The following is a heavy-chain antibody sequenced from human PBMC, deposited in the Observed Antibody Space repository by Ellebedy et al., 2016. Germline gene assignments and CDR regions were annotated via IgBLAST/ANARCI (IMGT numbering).Heavy chain of an antibody. V-gene: IGHV3-23*01. CDR3: AKGGFVVVVAAASFDY. J-gene: IGHJ4*02. CDR2: ISGSGGST. D-gene: IGHD2-15*01. Sequence: GESLKISXAAPGFTFSSYAMSWVRQAPGKGLEWVSAISGSGGSTYYADSVKGRFTISRDNSKNTLYLQMNSLRAEDTAVYYCAKGGFVVVVAAASFDYWGQGTLVTVSS. CDR1: GFTFSSYA.